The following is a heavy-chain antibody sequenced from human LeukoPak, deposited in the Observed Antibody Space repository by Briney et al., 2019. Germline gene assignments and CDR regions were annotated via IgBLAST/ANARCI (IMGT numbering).Heavy chain of an antibody. V-gene: IGHV3-30*02. D-gene: IGHD1-26*01. Sequence: GGSLRLSCAASGFTFCSYGMHWVRQAPGKGLEWVAFIRYDGSNKYYADSVKGRFTISRDNSKNTLYLQMNSLRAEDTAVYYCAKDGSTAFDIWGQGTMVTVSS. CDR1: GFTFCSYG. J-gene: IGHJ3*02. CDR2: IRYDGSNK. CDR3: AKDGSTAFDI.